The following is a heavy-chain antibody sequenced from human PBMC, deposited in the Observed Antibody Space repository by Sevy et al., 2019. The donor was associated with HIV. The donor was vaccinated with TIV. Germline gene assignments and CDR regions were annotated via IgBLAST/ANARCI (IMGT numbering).Heavy chain of an antibody. CDR1: GFTFSSYP. D-gene: IGHD6-19*01. CDR3: ARDRGYSIDCLPGD. Sequence: GGSLRLSCAASGFTFSSYPMHWVRQAPGKGLEWVAVISYDGSSKYYADSVKGRFTISRDTSKNTLYLQKNSLRAEDTAVYYCARDRGYSIDCLPGDWGQGTTVTVSS. CDR2: ISYDGSSK. V-gene: IGHV3-30-3*01. J-gene: IGHJ6*01.